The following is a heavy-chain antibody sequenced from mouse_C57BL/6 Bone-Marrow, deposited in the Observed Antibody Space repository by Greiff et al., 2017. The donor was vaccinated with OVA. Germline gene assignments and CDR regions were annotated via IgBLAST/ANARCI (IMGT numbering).Heavy chain of an antibody. CDR3: RRAVYYYGSSC. V-gene: IGHV1-83*01. CDR1: YTFTDYYM. CDR2: YPGSGNTY. Sequence: VQLQQSGPELVKPGASVKMSCKASGYTFTDYYMHWVKQKPGKGLEWIGEIYPGSGNTYYNEKFKGKATLTADTSSSTAYMQLSSLTSEDSAVYFCARRAVYYYGSSCWGQGTTLTVSS. D-gene: IGHD1-1*01. J-gene: IGHJ2*01.